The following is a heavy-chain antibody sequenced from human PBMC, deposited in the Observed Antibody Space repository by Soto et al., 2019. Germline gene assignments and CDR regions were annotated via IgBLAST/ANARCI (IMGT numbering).Heavy chain of an antibody. CDR3: ARARWHQLHPPSAFDI. Sequence: GSLRLSCAASGFTVSSNYMSWVRQAPGKGLEWVSVIYSGGSTYYADSVKGRFTISRDNSKNTLYLQMNSLRAEDTAVYYCARARWHQLHPPSAFDIWGQGTMVT. J-gene: IGHJ3*02. V-gene: IGHV3-66*01. D-gene: IGHD2-2*01. CDR1: GFTVSSNY. CDR2: IYSGGST.